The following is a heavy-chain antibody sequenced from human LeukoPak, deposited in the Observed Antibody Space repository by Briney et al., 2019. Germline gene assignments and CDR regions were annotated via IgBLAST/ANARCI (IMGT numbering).Heavy chain of an antibody. Sequence: ASVKVSCKASGYTFTSYDINWVRQATGQGLEWMGWMNPNSGNTGYAQKFQGRVTMTRNTSISTAYMELSSLRSEDTAVYYCARFPGYSSSWYFYYYMDVWGKGTTVTVSS. CDR2: MNPNSGNT. CDR3: ARFPGYSSSWYFYYYMDV. V-gene: IGHV1-8*01. CDR1: GYTFTSYD. D-gene: IGHD6-13*01. J-gene: IGHJ6*03.